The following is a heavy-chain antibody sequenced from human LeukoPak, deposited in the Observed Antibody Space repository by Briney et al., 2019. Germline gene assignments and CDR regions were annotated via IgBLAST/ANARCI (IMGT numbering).Heavy chain of an antibody. D-gene: IGHD6-19*01. V-gene: IGHV4-4*07. CDR3: ARESGGWYKTFNNWYFDL. CDR2: IYTSGST. J-gene: IGHJ2*01. CDR1: GGSISSYY. Sequence: PSETLSLTCTVSGGSISSYYWSWIRQPAGKGLEWIGRIYTSGSTNYNPSLKSRVTMSVDTSKNQFPLRLSSVTAADTAVYYCARESGGWYKTFNNWYFDLWGRGTLVTVSS.